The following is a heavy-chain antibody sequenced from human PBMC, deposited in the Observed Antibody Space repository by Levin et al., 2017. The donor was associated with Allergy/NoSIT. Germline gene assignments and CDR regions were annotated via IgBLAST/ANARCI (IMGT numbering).Heavy chain of an antibody. Sequence: SETLSLTCAVSGYSISSGFYWGWIRLSPGKGLEWLGNIYHSGNTYYNPSLKSRVTITVDTSKNQFSLRLSSVTAADTAVYYCARQVGSAVTYDYWGQGTLVTVSS. CDR3: ARQVGSAVTYDY. CDR1: GYSISSGFY. CDR2: IYHSGNT. V-gene: IGHV4-38-2*01. J-gene: IGHJ4*02. D-gene: IGHD4-17*01.